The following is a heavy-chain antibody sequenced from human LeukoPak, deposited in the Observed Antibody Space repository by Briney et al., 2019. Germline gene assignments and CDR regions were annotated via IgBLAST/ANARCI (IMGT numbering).Heavy chain of an antibody. CDR1: GYTFTGYY. Sequence: GASVKVSCKASGYTFTGYYMHWVRQAPGQGLEWMGWINPNSGGTNYAQKFQGRVTMTRDTSISTAYMELSRLRSDDTAVYYCAREGGIQLWFDGMDVWGQGTTVTVSS. D-gene: IGHD5-18*01. CDR3: AREGGIQLWFDGMDV. V-gene: IGHV1-2*02. J-gene: IGHJ6*02. CDR2: INPNSGGT.